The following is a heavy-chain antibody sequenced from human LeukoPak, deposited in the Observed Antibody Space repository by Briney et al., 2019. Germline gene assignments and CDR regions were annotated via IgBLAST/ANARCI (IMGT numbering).Heavy chain of an antibody. CDR2: LYYSGST. D-gene: IGHD5-18*01. V-gene: IGHV4-59*01. J-gene: IGHJ4*02. CDR1: GGSISSYY. Sequence: SETLSLTCTVSGGSISSYYWSWIRQPPGKGLEWIGYLYYSGSTNYNPSLKSRVTISVDTSKNQFSLKLSSVTAADTAVYYCARGRGYSYGYRGYYFDYWGQGTLVTVSS. CDR3: ARGRGYSYGYRGYYFDY.